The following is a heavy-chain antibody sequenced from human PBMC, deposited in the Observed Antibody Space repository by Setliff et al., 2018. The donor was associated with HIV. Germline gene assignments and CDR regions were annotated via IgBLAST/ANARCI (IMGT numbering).Heavy chain of an antibody. D-gene: IGHD2-2*01. Sequence: PSETLSLTCAVSGYSISSGYYWGWIRQPPGKGLEWIGSIYHSGSTYYNPSLKSRVTISVDTSKNQFSLKLSSVTAADTAVYYCARRRGDVVVPAAIDYYYGMDVWGQGTTVPS. CDR2: IYHSGST. CDR1: GYSISSGYY. CDR3: ARRRGDVVVPAAIDYYYGMDV. J-gene: IGHJ6*02. V-gene: IGHV4-38-2*01.